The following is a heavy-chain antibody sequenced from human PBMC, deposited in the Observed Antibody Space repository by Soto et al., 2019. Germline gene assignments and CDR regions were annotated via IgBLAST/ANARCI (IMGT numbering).Heavy chain of an antibody. CDR1: GGSISSYC. D-gene: IGHD3-10*01. V-gene: IGHV4-59*01. Sequence: SETLSLTCTVSGGSISSYCWSWIRQPPGKGLEWIGYIYYSGSTNYNPSLKSRVTISVDTSKNQFSLKLSSVTAADTAVYYCARGGDWRGAGSYYRLAYWGQGTLVTVSS. CDR3: ARGGDWRGAGSYYRLAY. J-gene: IGHJ4*02. CDR2: IYYSGST.